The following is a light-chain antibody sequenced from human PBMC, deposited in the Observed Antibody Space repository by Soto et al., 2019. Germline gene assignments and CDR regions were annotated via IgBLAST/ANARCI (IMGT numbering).Light chain of an antibody. CDR1: QGISAW. CDR3: QQASRFPLT. J-gene: IGKJ4*01. Sequence: DIQMTQSPPSVSASVGDRVTITCRASQGISAWLAWYQQKPGKAPKLLIHGASTLQSGVPSRFGGSGSGTDFTLTITSLQPEDFATYFCQQASRFPLTFGGGTKVEIK. V-gene: IGKV1-12*01. CDR2: GAS.